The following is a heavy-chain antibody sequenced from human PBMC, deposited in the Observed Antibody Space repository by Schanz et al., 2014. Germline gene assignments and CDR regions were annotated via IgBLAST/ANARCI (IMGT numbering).Heavy chain of an antibody. CDR3: AKTPREYCNYDNCPNWFDS. CDR2: ISSSSSTR. Sequence: EVKLLESGGTLVRPGGSLRLSCAASGFTFSTYAMAWVRQAPGKGLEWVSYISSSSSTRYYADSVKGRFTISRDNAKNSLFLQMNSLRAEDTAVYYCAKTPREYCNYDNCPNWFDSWGQGTLVTASS. J-gene: IGHJ5*01. CDR1: GFTFSTYA. V-gene: IGHV3-48*01. D-gene: IGHD2-15*01.